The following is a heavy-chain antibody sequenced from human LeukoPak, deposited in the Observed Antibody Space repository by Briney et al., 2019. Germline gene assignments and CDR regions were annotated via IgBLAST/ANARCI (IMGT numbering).Heavy chain of an antibody. CDR1: GFTFSDYY. CDR2: ISTSSTYT. CDR3: ARAQVVPAATYYYYYGTDV. J-gene: IGHJ6*04. D-gene: IGHD2-2*01. V-gene: IGHV3-11*06. Sequence: PGGSSRLSCAASGFTFSDYYMNWIRLAPGKGLEWVSSISTSSTYTNYADSVRGRFTISRDNANNSLYLQMNSLRAEDTAVYYCARAQVVPAATYYYYYGTDVWGKGTTVTVSS.